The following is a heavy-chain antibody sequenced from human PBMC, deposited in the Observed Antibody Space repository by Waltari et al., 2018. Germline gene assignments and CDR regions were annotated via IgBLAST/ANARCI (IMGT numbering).Heavy chain of an antibody. CDR2: MNPNSGNT. V-gene: IGHV1-8*01. J-gene: IGHJ4*02. D-gene: IGHD3-22*01. CDR3: ARGTNYYDSSGTLDY. CDR1: GYNFTSYD. Sequence: QVQLVQSGAEVKKPGASVTVACKASGYNFTSYDIHWVRQATGQGLEWMGWMNPNSGNTGDAQNFQGRVTMTRNTSISTAYMELSSLRSEDTAVYYCARGTNYYDSSGTLDYWGQGTLVTVSS.